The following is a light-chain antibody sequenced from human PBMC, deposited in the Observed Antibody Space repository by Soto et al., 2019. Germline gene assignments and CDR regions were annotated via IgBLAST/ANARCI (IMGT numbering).Light chain of an antibody. CDR2: KAS. CDR3: QQYNSDSQT. J-gene: IGKJ1*01. V-gene: IGKV1-5*03. Sequence: DIQMTQSPSTLSASVGDRVTITCRASQSISSWLAWYQQKPGKAPKLLIYKASTLESGVPSRFSGSGSGTEFTLTISSLQPDDFATYYCQQYNSDSQTFGQGTKVAIK. CDR1: QSISSW.